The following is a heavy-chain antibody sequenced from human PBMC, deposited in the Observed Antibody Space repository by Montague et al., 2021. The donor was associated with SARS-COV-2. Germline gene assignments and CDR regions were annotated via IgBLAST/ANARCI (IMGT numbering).Heavy chain of an antibody. V-gene: IGHV4-34*01. J-gene: IGHJ5*02. D-gene: IGHD2-2*01. CDR3: AIHRGRGPAALDWFDP. Sequence: SETLSLTCAVYGGSFSGYYWNWIRQPPGKGLEWIGEINHSGSTNYNPSLKSRVTMSVDTSKNQFSLKLNSVAAADTAVYSCAIHRGRGPAALDWFDPWGQGTLVTVSS. CDR1: GGSFSGYY. CDR2: INHSGST.